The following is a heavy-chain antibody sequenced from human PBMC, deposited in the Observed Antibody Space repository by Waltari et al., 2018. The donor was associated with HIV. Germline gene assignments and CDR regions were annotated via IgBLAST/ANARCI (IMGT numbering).Heavy chain of an antibody. V-gene: IGHV3-53*01. J-gene: IGHJ5*02. CDR3: ATGVRYYGP. CDR1: NFSVSGKH. D-gene: IGHD3-10*01. Sequence: AESGGRLIQPGGSLGLSCTASNFSVSGKHVTWIRQAPGGSLEWGAVIYPDDTTHYADSVSGRFTISRAKSRTTVLLLMNGLFVDDTATYFCATGVRYYGPRGQGTRVTVSS. CDR2: IYPDDTT.